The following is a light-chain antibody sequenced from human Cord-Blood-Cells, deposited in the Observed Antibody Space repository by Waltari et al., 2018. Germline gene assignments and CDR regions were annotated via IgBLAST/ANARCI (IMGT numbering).Light chain of an antibody. CDR1: QSISSW. V-gene: IGKV1-5*01. J-gene: IGKJ1*01. Sequence: DIQMTQSPSTLSASVGDRVTITCRASQSISSWLAWYQQKPGKAPKLLSYYASSLESGVPSRFSGSGSGTEFTLTISSLQPDDFATYYCQQYNSYPWTFGQGTKVEIK. CDR2: YAS. CDR3: QQYNSYPWT.